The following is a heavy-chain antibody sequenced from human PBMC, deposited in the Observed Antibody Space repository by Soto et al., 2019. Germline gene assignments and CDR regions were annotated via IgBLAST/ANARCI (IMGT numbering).Heavy chain of an antibody. V-gene: IGHV3-23*01. CDR1: GFTFSNYA. CDR2: ISGSGGST. CDR3: AKRPHIAASLHWYIDL. D-gene: IGHD6-13*01. Sequence: EVQLLESGGGLVQPGGSLTLSCAASGFTFSNYAMSWVRQAPGKGLERVSSISGSGGSTWYADSVKGRFTISRDNSNKMLYLQMDSLRAEDTALFYCAKRPHIAASLHWYIDLWGRGTLVTVSS. J-gene: IGHJ2*01.